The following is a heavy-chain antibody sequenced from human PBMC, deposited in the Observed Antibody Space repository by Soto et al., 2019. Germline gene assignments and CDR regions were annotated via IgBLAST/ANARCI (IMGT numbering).Heavy chain of an antibody. CDR2: INWNGGST. V-gene: IGHV3-20*01. D-gene: IGHD2-2*01. CDR1: GFTFDDYG. CDR3: VRDLGVPAAGRYYYYYMDV. J-gene: IGHJ6*03. Sequence: EVQLVESGGGVVRPGGSLRLSCAASGFTFDDYGMSWVRQAPGKGLEWVSGINWNGGSTGYADSVKGRFTISRDNAKNSLYLQMNSLRAEDTALYHCVRDLGVPAAGRYYYYYMDVWGKGTTVTVSS.